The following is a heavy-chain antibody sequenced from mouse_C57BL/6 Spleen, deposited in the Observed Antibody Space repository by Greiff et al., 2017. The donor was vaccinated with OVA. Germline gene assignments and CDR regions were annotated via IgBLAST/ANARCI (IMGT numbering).Heavy chain of an antibody. CDR3: ARDAWDVGAMDY. V-gene: IGHV7-1*01. CDR2: SRNKANDYTT. Sequence: DVQLVESGGGLVQSGRSLRLSCATSGFTFSDFYMEWVRQAPGKGLEWIAASRNKANDYTTEYSASVKGRFIVSRDTSQSILYLQMNALRAEDTAIYYCARDAWDVGAMDYWGQGTSVTVSS. J-gene: IGHJ4*01. CDR1: GFTFSDFY. D-gene: IGHD4-1*01.